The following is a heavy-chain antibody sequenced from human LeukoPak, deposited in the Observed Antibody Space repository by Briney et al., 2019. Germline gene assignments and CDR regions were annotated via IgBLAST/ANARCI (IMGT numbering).Heavy chain of an antibody. D-gene: IGHD6-19*01. Sequence: GGSLRLSCAASGFTFNNYAMSWVCQAPGKGLEWVSAISASGGSTYYADSVKGRFTISRDNSKNTLYLQMNSLRAEDTAVYYCARQVAVAGTGIDYWGQGTLVTVSS. CDR2: ISASGGST. CDR1: GFTFNNYA. CDR3: ARQVAVAGTGIDY. J-gene: IGHJ4*02. V-gene: IGHV3-23*01.